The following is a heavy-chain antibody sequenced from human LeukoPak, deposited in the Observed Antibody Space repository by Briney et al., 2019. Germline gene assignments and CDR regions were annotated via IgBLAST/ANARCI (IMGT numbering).Heavy chain of an antibody. V-gene: IGHV1-18*01. J-gene: IGHJ4*02. CDR2: IRGDNGNT. CDR3: ARDIENHSPSGAYFDS. Sequence: ASVKVSCKASGFTFTNFGISWVRQAPGQGLEWMGWIRGDNGNTNYAQKFQGRVTMTTDPSTSTVYMELRSLRSADTAVYYCARDIENHSPSGAYFDSWGQGTLVTVSS. CDR1: GFTFTNFG. D-gene: IGHD3-10*01.